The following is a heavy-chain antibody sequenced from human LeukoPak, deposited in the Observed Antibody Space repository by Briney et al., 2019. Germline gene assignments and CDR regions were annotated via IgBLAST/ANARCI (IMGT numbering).Heavy chain of an antibody. Sequence: GESLKISWKASGYSFTSFWLGWVRAMPGKGLEWMGIIYSGDSDTRYSPSFQGQVTISADKSISTAYLQWSSLKASDTAMYYCARQGVYSSTDYWGQGTLVTVSS. CDR2: IYSGDSDT. CDR3: ARQGVYSSTDY. V-gene: IGHV5-51*01. D-gene: IGHD6-6*01. J-gene: IGHJ4*02. CDR1: GYSFTSFW.